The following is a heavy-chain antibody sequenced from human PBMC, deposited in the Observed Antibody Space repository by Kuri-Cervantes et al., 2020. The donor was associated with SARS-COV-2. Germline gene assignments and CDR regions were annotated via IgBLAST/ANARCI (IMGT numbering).Heavy chain of an antibody. J-gene: IGHJ4*02. CDR3: ARDWNDYGYY. D-gene: IGHD4-17*01. CDR1: GDSVSGYF. CDR2: IFTIGST. Sequence: GSLRLSCAVSGDSVSGYFWSWIRQPADKGLEWIGRIFTIGSTNYNPSLESRVTMSVDTSKNQVSLRLTSVTAADTAIYYCARDWNDYGYYWGQGILVTVSS. V-gene: IGHV4-4*07.